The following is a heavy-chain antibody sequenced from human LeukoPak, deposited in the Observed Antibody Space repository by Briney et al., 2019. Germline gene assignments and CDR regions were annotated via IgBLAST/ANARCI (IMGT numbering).Heavy chain of an antibody. CDR2: ISWNSGSI. J-gene: IGHJ3*02. D-gene: IGHD6-19*01. CDR3: ARDIAVAGTLYAFDI. Sequence: GGSLRLSCAASGFTFDDYAMHWVRQAPGKGLEWVSGISWNSGSIGYADSVKGRFTISRDNAKNSLYLQMNSLRAEDTAVYYCARDIAVAGTLYAFDIWGQGTMVTVSS. CDR1: GFTFDDYA. V-gene: IGHV3-9*01.